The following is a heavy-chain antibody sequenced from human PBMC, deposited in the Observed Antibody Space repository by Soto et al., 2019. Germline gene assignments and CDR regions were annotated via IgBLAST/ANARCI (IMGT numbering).Heavy chain of an antibody. CDR3: ARDRSGAGYYGMDV. J-gene: IGHJ6*02. Sequence: QVQLQESGPGLVKPSETLSLTCSVSGGSISSDYWSWIRQPPGKGLEYIGYIYHSGTTNYNPSLKSGVTLSVDTSKNQFALGLSSVTPADPAVYYCARDRSGAGYYGMDVWGQGTTVTVSS. CDR1: GGSISSDY. D-gene: IGHD3-10*01. V-gene: IGHV4-59*01. CDR2: IYHSGTT.